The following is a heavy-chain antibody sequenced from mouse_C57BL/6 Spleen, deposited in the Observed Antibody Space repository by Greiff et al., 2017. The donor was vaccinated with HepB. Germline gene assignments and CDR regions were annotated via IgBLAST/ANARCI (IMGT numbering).Heavy chain of an antibody. D-gene: IGHD4-1*01. CDR1: GFTFSDYG. CDR3: ARDWSGAY. J-gene: IGHJ3*01. CDR2: ISSGSSTI. Sequence: EVQRVESGGGLVKPGGSLKLSCAASGFTFSDYGMHWVRQAPEKGLEWVAYISSGSSTIYYADTVKGRFTISRDNAKNTLFLQMTSLRSEDTAMYYCARDWSGAYWGQGTLVTVSA. V-gene: IGHV5-17*01.